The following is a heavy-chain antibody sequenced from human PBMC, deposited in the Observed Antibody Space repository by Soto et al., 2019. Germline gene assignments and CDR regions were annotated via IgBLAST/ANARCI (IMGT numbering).Heavy chain of an antibody. CDR2: ISDTGDRT. CDR1: GLSFSTSG. Sequence: EVQLLESGGGFVQPGGSLRLSGAASGLSFSTSGMTWVRQAPGKGLEWVSDISDTGDRTYYADSVKGRFTISRDNSKNTLYLQMSSLRAEDMAVYYCAKYQWLLPDVFNVCGQGTMVTVSS. CDR3: AKYQWLLPDVFNV. V-gene: IGHV3-23*01. D-gene: IGHD3-22*01. J-gene: IGHJ3*01.